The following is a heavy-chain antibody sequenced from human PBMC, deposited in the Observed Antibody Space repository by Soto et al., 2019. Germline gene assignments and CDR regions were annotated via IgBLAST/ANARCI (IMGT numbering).Heavy chain of an antibody. J-gene: IGHJ6*02. CDR2: INPNSGGT. CDR1: GYTFTGYY. D-gene: IGHD3-3*01. V-gene: IGHV1-2*04. CDR3: ARDFSGITIFGVVTHYGMDV. Sequence: GASVKVSCKASGYTFTGYYVHWVRQAPGQGLEWMGWINPNSGGTNYAQKFQGWVTMTRDTSISTAYMELSRLRSDDTAVYYCARDFSGITIFGVVTHYGMDVWGQGTTVTVSS.